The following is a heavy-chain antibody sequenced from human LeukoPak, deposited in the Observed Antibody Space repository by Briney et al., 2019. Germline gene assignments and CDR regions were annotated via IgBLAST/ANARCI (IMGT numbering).Heavy chain of an antibody. Sequence: PSETLSLTCNVSGGSISSSSYYWGWIRQPPGKGLEWIGEINHSGSTNYNPSLKSRVTISVDTSKNQFSLKLSSVTAADTAVYYCARGDVDTAMAPFYYYYYYMDVWGKGTTVTVSS. CDR1: GGSISSSSYY. CDR2: INHSGST. V-gene: IGHV4-39*07. CDR3: ARGDVDTAMAPFYYYYYYMDV. D-gene: IGHD5-18*01. J-gene: IGHJ6*03.